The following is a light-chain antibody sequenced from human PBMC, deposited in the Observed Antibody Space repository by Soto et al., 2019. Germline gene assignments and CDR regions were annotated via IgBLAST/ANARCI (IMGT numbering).Light chain of an antibody. CDR2: AAS. CDR1: QGISSY. Sequence: DIQLTQSPSFLSASVGDRVTITCRASQGISSYLAWYQQKPGKAPKLLIYAASTLQSGVPSRFIGSGSETEFTLTISSLQTEDFATYYCQQLNSDLPWTFGQGTKVEIK. J-gene: IGKJ1*01. V-gene: IGKV1-9*01. CDR3: QQLNSDLPWT.